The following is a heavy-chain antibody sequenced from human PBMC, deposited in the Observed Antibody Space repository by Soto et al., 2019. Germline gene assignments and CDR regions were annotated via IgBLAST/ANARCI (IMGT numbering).Heavy chain of an antibody. V-gene: IGHV3-23*01. Sequence: PGGSLRLSCAASGFTFNSYAMSWVRQAPGKGLEWVSTIIGSGGSTYYVDSVKGRFSVSRDNSKNTLYLQMNSLRAEDTAVYYCAKDRNYYDSSGYDYWGQGTLVTVSS. CDR2: IIGSGGST. CDR1: GFTFNSYA. CDR3: AKDRNYYDSSGYDY. D-gene: IGHD3-22*01. J-gene: IGHJ4*02.